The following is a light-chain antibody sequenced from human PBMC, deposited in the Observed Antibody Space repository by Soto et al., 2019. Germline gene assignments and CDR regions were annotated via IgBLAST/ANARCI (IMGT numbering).Light chain of an antibody. Sequence: QSLLTQPPSASGSLGQSVTISCTGTSRDVGGYNYVSWYQQHPGKAPKLMIYEVSKRPSGVPDRFSGSKSGSTASLTVSGLQAEDEADYYCYSYAGGNNVFGTGTKITVL. V-gene: IGLV2-8*01. CDR3: YSYAGGNNV. CDR2: EVS. J-gene: IGLJ1*01. CDR1: SRDVGGYNY.